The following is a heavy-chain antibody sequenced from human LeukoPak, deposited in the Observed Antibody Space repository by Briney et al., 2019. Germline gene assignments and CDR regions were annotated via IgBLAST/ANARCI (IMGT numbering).Heavy chain of an antibody. D-gene: IGHD2-8*01. J-gene: IGHJ3*02. CDR2: IYYGGST. CDR1: GGSISSYY. Sequence: PSETLSLTCTVSGGSISSYYWSWLRQPPGKGLEWIGYIYYGGSTNYNPSLKSRVTISVDTSKNQFSLKLSSVTAADTAVYYCARYLTATDAFDIWGQGTMVTVSS. V-gene: IGHV4-59*08. CDR3: ARYLTATDAFDI.